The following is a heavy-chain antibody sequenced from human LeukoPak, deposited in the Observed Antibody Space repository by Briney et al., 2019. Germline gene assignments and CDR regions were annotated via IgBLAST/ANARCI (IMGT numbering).Heavy chain of an antibody. D-gene: IGHD6-13*01. CDR2: IYYSGST. Sequence: SETLSLTCTVSGGFISSSSYYWGWIRQPPGKGPEWIGTIYYSGSTYYNPSLKSRVTISVDTSKNQFSLKLSSVTAADKAVYYCARIGRLRTAAAGKTIDYWGQGTLVTVSS. CDR3: ARIGRLRTAAAGKTIDY. CDR1: GGFISSSSYY. V-gene: IGHV4-39*01. J-gene: IGHJ4*02.